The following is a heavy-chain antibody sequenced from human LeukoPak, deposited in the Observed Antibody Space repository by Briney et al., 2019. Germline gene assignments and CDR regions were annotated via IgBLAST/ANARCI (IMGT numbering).Heavy chain of an antibody. J-gene: IGHJ4*02. Sequence: PGGSLRLSCAASGFTFSSYAMSWVRQAPGKGLEWASAISGSGGSTYYADSVKGRFIISRDNSKNTLYLQMNSLRAEDTAVYYCAKSASAGPAEGFDYWGQGTLVTVSS. D-gene: IGHD3-10*01. V-gene: IGHV3-23*01. CDR2: ISGSGGST. CDR1: GFTFSSYA. CDR3: AKSASAGPAEGFDY.